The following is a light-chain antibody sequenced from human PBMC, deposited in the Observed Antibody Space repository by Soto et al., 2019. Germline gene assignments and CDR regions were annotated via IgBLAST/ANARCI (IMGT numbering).Light chain of an antibody. J-gene: IGKJ4*01. CDR1: QSVSTN. Sequence: IVMTQSPATLSMSPGERATLSCRASQSVSTNLAWYQQTPGQAPRLLIYAASTRATGIPARFSGSGSGTEFTLTISSLQSEDFAVYYCQQYDIDSAFGGGTKVEIK. V-gene: IGKV3-15*01. CDR2: AAS. CDR3: QQYDIDSA.